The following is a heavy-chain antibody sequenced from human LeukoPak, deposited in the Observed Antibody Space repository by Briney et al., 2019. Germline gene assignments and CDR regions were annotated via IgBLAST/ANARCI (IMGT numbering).Heavy chain of an antibody. CDR2: INWNGGSI. J-gene: IGHJ4*02. V-gene: IGHV3-20*04. CDR1: GLTFDDYG. Sequence: GGSLRLSCAASGLTFDDYGMTRVRQAPGKGLEWVSDINWNGGSIGYADSVKGRFTVSRDNAKNSLYLQMNSLRAEDTALYYCAREKYDSSGYYTDNYYFDYWGQGTLVTVSS. D-gene: IGHD3-22*01. CDR3: AREKYDSSGYYTDNYYFDY.